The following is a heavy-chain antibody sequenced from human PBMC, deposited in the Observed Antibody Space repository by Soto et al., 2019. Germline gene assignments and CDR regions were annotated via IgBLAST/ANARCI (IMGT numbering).Heavy chain of an antibody. V-gene: IGHV3-30*18. CDR2: ISYDGSNK. CDR1: GFTFSSYG. D-gene: IGHD3-9*01. J-gene: IGHJ4*02. CDR3: AKERGGDYDILTGPTTVDY. Sequence: QVQLVESGGGVVQPGRSLRLSCAASGFTFSSYGMHWVRQAPGKGLEWVAVISYDGSNKYYADSVKGRFTISRDNSKNTLYLPMNSLRAEDTAVYYCAKERGGDYDILTGPTTVDYWGQGTLVTVSS.